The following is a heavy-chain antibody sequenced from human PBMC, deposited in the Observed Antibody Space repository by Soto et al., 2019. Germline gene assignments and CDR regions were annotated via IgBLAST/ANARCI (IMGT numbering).Heavy chain of an antibody. CDR3: ARRTDYYASSGTFDY. V-gene: IGHV4-4*02. Sequence: SVTLSLTCAVSGGSIRSNNWWSWVRQPPGKGLEWIGEIYHSGSTNYNPSLESRVTILVDKSKNKFSLNLSSVTAADTAVYYCARRTDYYASSGTFDYWGQGTLVTVSS. J-gene: IGHJ4*02. CDR2: IYHSGST. CDR1: GGSIRSNNW. D-gene: IGHD3-22*01.